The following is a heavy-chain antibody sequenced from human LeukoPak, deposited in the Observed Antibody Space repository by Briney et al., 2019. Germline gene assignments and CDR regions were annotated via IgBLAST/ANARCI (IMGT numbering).Heavy chain of an antibody. Sequence: GGSLRLSCAASGFTSRSYWMSWVRQAPGEGLEWVANIRQDGNEKYYVDSVKGRFTISRDNVKNSLYLQMNSLRAEDTAMYYCARGGGNFDYWGQGTLVTVSS. J-gene: IGHJ4*02. CDR1: GFTSRSYW. V-gene: IGHV3-7*01. CDR2: IRQDGNEK. CDR3: ARGGGNFDY. D-gene: IGHD2-15*01.